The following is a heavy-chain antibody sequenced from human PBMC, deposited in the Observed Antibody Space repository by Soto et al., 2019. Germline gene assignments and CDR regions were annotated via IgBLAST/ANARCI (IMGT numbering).Heavy chain of an antibody. D-gene: IGHD2-15*01. CDR3: ATTHYCSGGSCYPDDAFDI. CDR2: IIPIFGTA. Sequence: QVQLVQSGAEVKKPGSSVKVSCKASGGTFSSYAISWVRQAPGQGLEWMGGIIPIFGTANYAQKFQGRVTITADESTSTAYMELSSLRSEDTAVYYCATTHYCSGGSCYPDDAFDIWGQGTMVTVSS. J-gene: IGHJ3*02. V-gene: IGHV1-69*01. CDR1: GGTFSSYA.